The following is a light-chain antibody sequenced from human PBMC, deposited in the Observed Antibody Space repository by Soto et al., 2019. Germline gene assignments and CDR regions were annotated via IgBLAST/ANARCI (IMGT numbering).Light chain of an antibody. V-gene: IGKV3D-15*01. CDR3: QQYYSTLT. J-gene: IGKJ4*01. CDR2: GAS. CDR1: QTVTSD. Sequence: EIVMTQSPGTLSLSPGERATLSCRASQTVTSDYLAWYQQKPGQAPRLLIYGASDRATGIPARFSGSGSGTDFTLTISGLQAEDVAVYYCQQYYSTLTFGGGTKVDIK.